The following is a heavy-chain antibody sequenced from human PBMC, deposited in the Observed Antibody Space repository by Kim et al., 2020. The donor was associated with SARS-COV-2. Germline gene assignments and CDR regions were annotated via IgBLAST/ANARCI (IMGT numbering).Heavy chain of an antibody. D-gene: IGHD3-22*01. Sequence: GESLKISCKGSGYSFTSYWIGWVRQMPGKGLEWMGFIYPGDSDIRYSPSFQGQVIISADKSISTAYLQWSSLKASDTAMYYCARRDSSGYYHQGWFDPWGQGTLVTVSS. CDR1: GYSFTSYW. CDR3: ARRDSSGYYHQGWFDP. J-gene: IGHJ5*02. V-gene: IGHV5-51*01. CDR2: IYPGDSDI.